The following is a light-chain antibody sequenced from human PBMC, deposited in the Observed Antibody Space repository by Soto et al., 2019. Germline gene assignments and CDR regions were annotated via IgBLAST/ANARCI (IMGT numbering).Light chain of an antibody. CDR1: QSISSY. J-gene: IGKJ4*01. Sequence: DIQMTQSPSSLSASVGNRVTITCRASQSISSYLNWYQQKPGKAPNLLIYAASSLQSGVLSRFSGGGSGTDFTLAISSLQPEDFATCYCQQSYSTPLDFGGGTKVDIK. CDR2: AAS. V-gene: IGKV1-39*01. CDR3: QQSYSTPLD.